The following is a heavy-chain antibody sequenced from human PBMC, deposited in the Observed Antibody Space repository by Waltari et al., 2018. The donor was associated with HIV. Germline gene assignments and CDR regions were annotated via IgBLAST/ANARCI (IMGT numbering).Heavy chain of an antibody. CDR3: ARDGRYSGYVHGMDV. CDR2: IYYSGST. J-gene: IGHJ6*02. CDR1: GGAISRYY. V-gene: IGHV4-59*01. D-gene: IGHD5-12*01. Sequence: QVQLQESGTGLVKTSETLSLTCTASGGAISRYYWSWSRQPPGKGLEGIGYIYYSGSTNDYPSLKSRVTMSSDTSKDQVSLKLSSVTAADTAVYYCARDGRYSGYVHGMDVLGQGTTVTVSS.